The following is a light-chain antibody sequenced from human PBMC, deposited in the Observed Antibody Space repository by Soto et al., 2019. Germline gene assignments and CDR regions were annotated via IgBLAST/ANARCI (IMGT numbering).Light chain of an antibody. Sequence: QSVLAQPASVSGSPGQSIAISFPGTSSDVGRYNYVSLFQRHPGKAPKLMIYDVSNRPSGVSDRFSGSKSGNTASLTISGLQAEDEADYYCSSYTSSNTFVFGTGTKVTVL. CDR2: DVS. J-gene: IGLJ1*01. V-gene: IGLV2-14*01. CDR3: SSYTSSNTFV. CDR1: SSDVGRYNY.